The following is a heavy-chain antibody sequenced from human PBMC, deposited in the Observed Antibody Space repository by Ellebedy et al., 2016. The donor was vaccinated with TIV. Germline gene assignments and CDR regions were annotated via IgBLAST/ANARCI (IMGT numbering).Heavy chain of an antibody. CDR1: GFTFSHYY. CDR3: AREPSTWIQLWSSHY. CDR2: ISSDSDI. D-gene: IGHD5-18*01. J-gene: IGHJ4*02. Sequence: GESLKISCAASGFTFSHYYMTWVRQAPGKGLEWVSSISSDSDINYADSVRGRFTISRDNAQNTLYLHMHSLRAEDTALYFCAREPSTWIQLWSSHYWGQGTLVTVSS. V-gene: IGHV3-69-1*01.